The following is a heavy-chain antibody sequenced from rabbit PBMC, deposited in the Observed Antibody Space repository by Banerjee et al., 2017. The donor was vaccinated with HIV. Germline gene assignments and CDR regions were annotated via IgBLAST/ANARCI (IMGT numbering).Heavy chain of an antibody. CDR3: ASYYSDGYAAYAYAYFNL. D-gene: IGHD6-1*01. CDR2: IYAGKGTT. CDR1: GFDLSNYY. J-gene: IGHJ4*01. V-gene: IGHV1S7*01. Sequence: QSLEESGGDLVKPGASLTLSCKASGFDLSNYYMNWVRQAPGKGLEWIGIIYAGKGTTDYASWVNGRFTISSDNAQNTVDLQMNSLTAADTATYFCASYYSDGYAAYAYAYFNLWGPGTLVTVS.